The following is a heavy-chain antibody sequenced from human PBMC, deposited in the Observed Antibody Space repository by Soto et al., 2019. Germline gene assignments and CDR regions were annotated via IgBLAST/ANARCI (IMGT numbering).Heavy chain of an antibody. CDR3: ARERVTMVRGVIIIGYFDY. V-gene: IGHV4-30-2*01. Sequence: SETLSHTCAVSGGSISRGGYSWSWIRQPPGKGLEWIGYIYHSGSTYYNPSLKSRVTISVDRSKNQFSLKLSSVTAADTAVYYCARERVTMVRGVIIIGYFDYWGQGTLVTVSS. CDR1: GGSISRGGYS. D-gene: IGHD3-10*01. J-gene: IGHJ4*02. CDR2: IYHSGST.